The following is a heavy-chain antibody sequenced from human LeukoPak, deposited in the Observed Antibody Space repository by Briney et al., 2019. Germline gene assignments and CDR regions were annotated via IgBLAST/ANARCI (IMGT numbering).Heavy chain of an antibody. CDR1: GFTFSSYG. J-gene: IGHJ4*02. Sequence: PGESLRLSCAASGFTFSSYGMHWVRQAPDKGLEWVAFIRYDGSNKYYADSVKGRFTISRDNSKNTLYLQMNSLRAEDTAVYYCAKYPSGYSSGWYYFDYWGQGTLVTVSS. D-gene: IGHD6-19*01. V-gene: IGHV3-30*02. CDR3: AKYPSGYSSGWYYFDY. CDR2: IRYDGSNK.